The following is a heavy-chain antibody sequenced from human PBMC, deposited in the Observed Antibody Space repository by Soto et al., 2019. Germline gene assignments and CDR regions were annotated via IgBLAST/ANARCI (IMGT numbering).Heavy chain of an antibody. D-gene: IGHD4-17*01. Sequence: QVQLQESGPVLVKPSQTLSHTCTVSGGSISSGDYYWRWIRQPPGKGMEWIGYIYYSGSTYYNPSLKSRVTISVDTSKNQFSLKLSSVTAADTAVYYCAREIGTTGWFDPWGQGTLVTVSS. V-gene: IGHV4-30-4*01. J-gene: IGHJ5*02. CDR3: AREIGTTGWFDP. CDR2: IYYSGST. CDR1: GGSISSGDYY.